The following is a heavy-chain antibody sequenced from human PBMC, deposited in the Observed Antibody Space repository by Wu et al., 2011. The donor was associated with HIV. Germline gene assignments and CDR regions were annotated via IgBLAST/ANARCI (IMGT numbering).Heavy chain of an antibody. CDR2: IIPMFNTA. Sequence: QVQVVQSGAEVKKPGSSVKVSCKASGGSFSSYAVSWVRLAPGQGLEWMGRIIPMFNTANYAQNFQSRLTLTADKSTSTAYMELSSLRSEDTAVYYCASAIPSGYEGDYYYGMDVWGQGTTVTVSS. J-gene: IGHJ6*02. D-gene: IGHD5-12*01. CDR3: ASAIPSGYEGDYYYGMDV. V-gene: IGHV1-69*14. CDR1: GGSFSSYA.